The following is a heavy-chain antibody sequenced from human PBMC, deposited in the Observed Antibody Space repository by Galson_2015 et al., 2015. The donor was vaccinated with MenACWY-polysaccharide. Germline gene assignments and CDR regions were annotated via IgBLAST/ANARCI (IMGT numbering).Heavy chain of an antibody. V-gene: IGHV3-33*01. CDR2: IWYDESDE. D-gene: IGHD4-23*01. CDR3: ARAERYDGGRALDF. CDR1: GFTFSNYG. J-gene: IGHJ3*01. Sequence: SLRLSCAASGFTFSNYGMHWVRQAPGKGLEWMAVIWYDESDEYYADSVKGRFTISRDNSKNALYLQMNSLRAEDTAVYYCARAERYDGGRALDFWGQGTMVTVSS.